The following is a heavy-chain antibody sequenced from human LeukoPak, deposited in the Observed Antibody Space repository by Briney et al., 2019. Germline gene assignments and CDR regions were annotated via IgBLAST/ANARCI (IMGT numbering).Heavy chain of an antibody. J-gene: IGHJ5*02. CDR2: IIPIFGTA. Sequence: SVKVSCKASGGTFSSYAISWVRQAPGQGPEWMGGIIPIFGTANYAQKFQGRVTITADESTSTAYMELSSLRSEDTAVYYCARSLSDYYGSGSYYISNWFDPWGQGTLVTVSS. D-gene: IGHD3-10*01. CDR3: ARSLSDYYGSGSYYISNWFDP. V-gene: IGHV1-69*13. CDR1: GGTFSSYA.